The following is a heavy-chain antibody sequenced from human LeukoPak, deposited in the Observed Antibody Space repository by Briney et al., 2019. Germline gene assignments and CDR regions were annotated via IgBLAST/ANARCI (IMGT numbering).Heavy chain of an antibody. CDR2: ISYDGSNK. Sequence: PGGSLRLSCAASGFTFSSYAMSWVRQAPGKGLEWVAVISYDGSNKYYADSVKGRFTISRDNSKNTLYLQMNSLRAEDTAVYYCARDSLGWLQFSVSCYFDYWGQGTLVTVSS. J-gene: IGHJ4*02. D-gene: IGHD5-24*01. CDR3: ARDSLGWLQFSVSCYFDY. CDR1: GFTFSSYA. V-gene: IGHV3-30-3*01.